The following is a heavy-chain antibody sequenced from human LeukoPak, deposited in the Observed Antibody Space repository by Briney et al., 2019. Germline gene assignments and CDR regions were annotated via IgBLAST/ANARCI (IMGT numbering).Heavy chain of an antibody. Sequence: SETLSLTCTVSGGSISSSRYYWGWIRQPPGKGLEWIGSIYYSGSTYYNPSLKSRVTISVDTSKNQFSLKLSSVTAADTAVYYCARARPDCGGDCYSGFDYWGQGTLVTVSS. V-gene: IGHV4-39*01. J-gene: IGHJ4*02. CDR1: GGSISSSRYY. CDR3: ARARPDCGGDCYSGFDY. D-gene: IGHD2-21*02. CDR2: IYYSGST.